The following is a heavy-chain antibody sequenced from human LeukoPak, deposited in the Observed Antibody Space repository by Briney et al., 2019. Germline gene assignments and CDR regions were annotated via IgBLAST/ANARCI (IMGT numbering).Heavy chain of an antibody. CDR2: ISSSSSYI. Sequence: GGSLRLSCAASGFTFSSHSMNWVRQAPGKGLEWVSSISSSSSYIYYADSVKGRFTISRDNAKNSLYLQMNSLRAEDTAVYYCARDRETAAGTSYFDYWGQGTLVTVSS. J-gene: IGHJ4*02. CDR1: GFTFSSHS. V-gene: IGHV3-21*01. CDR3: ARDRETAAGTSYFDY. D-gene: IGHD6-13*01.